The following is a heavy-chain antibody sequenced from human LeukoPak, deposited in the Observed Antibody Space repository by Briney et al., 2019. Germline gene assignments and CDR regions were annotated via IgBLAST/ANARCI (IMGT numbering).Heavy chain of an antibody. CDR3: AKWDSWIDY. D-gene: IGHD1-26*01. CDR2: ISYDGSNK. CDR1: GFTFSSYG. Sequence: GGSLRLSCAASGFTFSSYGMHWVRQAPGKGLEWVAVISYDGSNKYYADSVKGRFTISRDNSKNTLYLQMNSLRAEDTAVYYCAKWDSWIDYWAREPWSPSPQ. J-gene: IGHJ4*02. V-gene: IGHV3-30*18.